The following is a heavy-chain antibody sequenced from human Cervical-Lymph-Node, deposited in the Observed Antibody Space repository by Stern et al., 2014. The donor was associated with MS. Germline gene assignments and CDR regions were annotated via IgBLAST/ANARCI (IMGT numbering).Heavy chain of an antibody. Sequence: QVQLQESGPGLVKPSQTLSLTCSVSGGSMRSGTYFWSWMRQPAGKELEWIGHIYTTGNPTYTPALKVGVSISMDKSKTLFPLMLTSVTAADTAVYYCARALARWLENDYYSYYGMDVWGPGTTVTVSS. V-gene: IGHV4-61*02. CDR3: ARALARWLENDYYSYYGMDV. J-gene: IGHJ6*02. D-gene: IGHD5-24*01. CDR1: GGSMRSGTYF. CDR2: IYTTGNP.